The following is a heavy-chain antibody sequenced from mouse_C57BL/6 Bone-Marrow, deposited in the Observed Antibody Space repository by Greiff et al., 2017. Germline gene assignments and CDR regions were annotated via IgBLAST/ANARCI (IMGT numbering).Heavy chain of an antibody. Sequence: EVQGVESGGGLVQSGRSLRLSCATSGFTFSDFYMEWVRQAPGKGLEWIAASRNKANDYTTEYSASVKGRFIVSRDTSPSILYLQMNALRAEDTAIYYCARDALLPWYFDVWGTGTTVTVSS. CDR1: GFTFSDFY. V-gene: IGHV7-1*01. J-gene: IGHJ1*03. CDR3: ARDALLPWYFDV. CDR2: SRNKANDYTT. D-gene: IGHD1-1*01.